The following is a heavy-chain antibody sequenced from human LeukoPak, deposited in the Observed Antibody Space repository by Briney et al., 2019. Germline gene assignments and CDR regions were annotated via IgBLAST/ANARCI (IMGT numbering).Heavy chain of an antibody. CDR2: ISSSGSTI. CDR3: AKGAGGSYGLYHFDY. D-gene: IGHD6-19*01. J-gene: IGHJ4*02. Sequence: PGGSLRLSCAASGFTFSNYEMNWVRQAPGKGLEWVSYISSSGSTIYYADSVKGRFTISRDNSRNTVYLQVNSLRAEDTARYYCAKGAGGSYGLYHFDYWGQGTLVTVSS. CDR1: GFTFSNYE. V-gene: IGHV3-48*03.